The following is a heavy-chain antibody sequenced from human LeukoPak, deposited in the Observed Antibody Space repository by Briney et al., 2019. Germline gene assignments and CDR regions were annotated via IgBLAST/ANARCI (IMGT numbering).Heavy chain of an antibody. CDR3: ARAVGRIY. CDR1: GYSISNGSY. V-gene: IGHV4-38-2*02. J-gene: IGHJ4*02. CDR2: VYYTGST. Sequence: PSETLSLTCNVSGYSISNGSYWGWIRQPPGKGLEWIGSVYYTGSTSYSPSLKGRITISLDTSKNQFSLKLSSVTAADTAVYYCARAVGRIYWGQGTLVTVSS.